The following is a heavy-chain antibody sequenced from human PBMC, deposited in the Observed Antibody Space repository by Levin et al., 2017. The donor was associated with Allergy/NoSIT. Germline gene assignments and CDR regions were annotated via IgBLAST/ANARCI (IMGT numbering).Heavy chain of an antibody. Sequence: SETLSLTCGVPGGSLIGYYWSWIRQPPGKGLEGIGEINHSGSTNYNPSLKSRATISLDRSKDQFSLRLTSVTPADTAVYYCARGTGSAAAPFDYWGQGTLVTVSS. V-gene: IGHV4-34*01. J-gene: IGHJ4*02. CDR1: GGSLIGYY. CDR3: ARGTGSAAAPFDY. CDR2: INHSGST. D-gene: IGHD6-13*01.